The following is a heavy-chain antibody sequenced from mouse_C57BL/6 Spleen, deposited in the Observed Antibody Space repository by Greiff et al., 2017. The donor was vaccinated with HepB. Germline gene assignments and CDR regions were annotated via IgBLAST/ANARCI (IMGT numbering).Heavy chain of an antibody. CDR2: IYPGSGST. CDR1: GYTFTSYW. Sequence: QVQLQQSGAELVKPGASVKMSCKASGYTFTSYWITWVKQRPGQGLEWIGDIYPGSGSTNHNEKFKSKATLTVDTSSSTAYMQLSSLTSEDSAVYYCAREGYYYGSSYGYWGQGTTLTVSS. V-gene: IGHV1-55*01. J-gene: IGHJ2*01. CDR3: AREGYYYGSSYGY. D-gene: IGHD1-1*01.